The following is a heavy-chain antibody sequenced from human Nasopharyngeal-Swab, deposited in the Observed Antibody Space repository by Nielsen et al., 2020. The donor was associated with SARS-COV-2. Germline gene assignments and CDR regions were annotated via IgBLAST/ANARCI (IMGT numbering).Heavy chain of an antibody. CDR3: ARARLHYDFWSGSLWYHGMDV. Sequence: WIRQSPSRGLEWLGRTYYRSKWYNDYAVSVKSRITINPDTSKNQFSLQLNSVTPEDTAVYYCARARLHYDFWSGSLWYHGMDVWGQGTTVTVSS. CDR2: TYYRSKWYN. D-gene: IGHD3-3*01. J-gene: IGHJ6*02. V-gene: IGHV6-1*01.